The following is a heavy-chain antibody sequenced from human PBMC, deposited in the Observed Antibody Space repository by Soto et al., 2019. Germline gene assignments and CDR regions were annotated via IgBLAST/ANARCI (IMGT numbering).Heavy chain of an antibody. Sequence: PGGSLRLSCAASGFTLSSYWMSWFRQAPVNGLGWVANIKQDGSEKYCVDSVKGRFTISRDNAKNSLYLQMNSLRAEDTAVYYCARDSDYDFWSGYPNWFDPWGQGTLVTVSS. CDR1: GFTLSSYW. V-gene: IGHV3-7*01. CDR2: IKQDGSEK. J-gene: IGHJ5*02. D-gene: IGHD3-3*01. CDR3: ARDSDYDFWSGYPNWFDP.